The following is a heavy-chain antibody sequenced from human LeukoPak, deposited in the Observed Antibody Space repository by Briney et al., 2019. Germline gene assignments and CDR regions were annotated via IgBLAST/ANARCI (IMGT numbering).Heavy chain of an antibody. CDR2: ISYDGSNK. CDR3: AKGDSGYYTFFDY. Sequence: PGRSLRLSCAASGFTFSTYGMHWVRQAPGKGLEWVAVISYDGSNKYYADSVKGRFTISRDNSKNTLYLQMNSLRAEDTAAYYCAKGDSGYYTFFDYWGQGTLVTVPS. CDR1: GFTFSTYG. J-gene: IGHJ4*02. V-gene: IGHV3-30*18. D-gene: IGHD3-22*01.